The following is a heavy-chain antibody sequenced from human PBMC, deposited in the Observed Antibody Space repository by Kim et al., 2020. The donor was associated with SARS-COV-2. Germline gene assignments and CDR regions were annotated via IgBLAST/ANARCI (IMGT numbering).Heavy chain of an antibody. Sequence: GGSLRLSCAASGFTVSKAWMSWVRQAPGKGLEWVGRSKGKADGGTADYAEPVKGRFTISRDESENTLFLHMSSLQTDDTAVYYCTTDPRDARGYSFDYW. CDR2: SKGKADGGTA. D-gene: IGHD2-21*01. J-gene: IGHJ4*01. CDR1: GFTVSKAW. CDR3: TTDPRDARGYSFDY. V-gene: IGHV3-15*01.